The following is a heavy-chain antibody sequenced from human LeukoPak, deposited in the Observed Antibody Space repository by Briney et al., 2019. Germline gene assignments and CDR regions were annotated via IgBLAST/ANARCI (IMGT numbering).Heavy chain of an antibody. D-gene: IGHD5-18*01. J-gene: IGHJ6*02. CDR2: IYTSGST. Sequence: SETLSLTCTVSNGSISSNYWSWIRQPAGKGLEWIGRIYTSGSTTYSPSLKSRVTMSIDTSKNQFSLKLSSVTAADTAVYYCASRPRGYSYGRSYVWGQGTTVTVSS. V-gene: IGHV4-4*07. CDR3: ASRPRGYSYGRSYV. CDR1: NGSISSNY.